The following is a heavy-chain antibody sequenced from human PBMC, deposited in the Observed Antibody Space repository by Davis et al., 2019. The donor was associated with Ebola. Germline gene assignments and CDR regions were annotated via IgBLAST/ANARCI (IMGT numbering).Heavy chain of an antibody. Sequence: GESLKISCAASGFTFSNYWMSWVRQAPGKGLEWVANIKQDGSEKYYVDSVKGRFTISRDNAKNSLYLQMNSLRAEDTAVYYCAREGLLWFGELPYGMDVWGQGTTVTVSS. CDR3: AREGLLWFGELPYGMDV. J-gene: IGHJ6*02. V-gene: IGHV3-7*03. CDR2: IKQDGSEK. CDR1: GFTFSNYW. D-gene: IGHD3-10*01.